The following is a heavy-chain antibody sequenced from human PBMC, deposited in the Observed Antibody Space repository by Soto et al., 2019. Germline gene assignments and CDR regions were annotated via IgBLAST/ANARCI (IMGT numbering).Heavy chain of an antibody. V-gene: IGHV3-21*01. Sequence: GGSLRLSCAASGFTFSSYSMNWVRQAPGKGLEWVSSISSSSSYIYYADSGKGRFTISRDNAKNSLYLQMNSLRAEDTAVYYCARAENYCSSTSCYWYFDYWGQGTLVTVSS. J-gene: IGHJ4*02. CDR3: ARAENYCSSTSCYWYFDY. D-gene: IGHD2-2*01. CDR2: ISSSSSYI. CDR1: GFTFSSYS.